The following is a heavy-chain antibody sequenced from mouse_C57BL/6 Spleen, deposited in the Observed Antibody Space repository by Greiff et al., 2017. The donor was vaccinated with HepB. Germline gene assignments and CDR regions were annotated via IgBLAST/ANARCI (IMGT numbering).Heavy chain of an antibody. CDR1: GYTFTDYY. Sequence: EVQLQQSGPELVKPGASVKISCKASGYTFTDYYMNWVKQSHGKSLEWIGDINPNNGGTSYNQKFKGKATLTVDKSSSTAYMELRSLKSEDSAVYYCASPFLPWGQGTTLTVSS. V-gene: IGHV1-26*01. CDR3: ASPFLP. J-gene: IGHJ2*01. CDR2: INPNNGGT.